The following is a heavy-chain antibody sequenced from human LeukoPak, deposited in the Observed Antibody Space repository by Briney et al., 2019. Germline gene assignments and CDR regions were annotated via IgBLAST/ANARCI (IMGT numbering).Heavy chain of an antibody. CDR1: GYTFTGYY. CDR2: INPNSGNT. CDR3: ARAGGGKYYYDSSGYYYPYYYYMDV. V-gene: IGHV1-8*02. D-gene: IGHD3-22*01. Sequence: ASVKVSCKASGYTFTGYYMHWVRQAPGQGLEWMGWINPNSGNTGYAQKFQGRVTMTRNTSISTAYMELSSLRSEDTAVYYCARAGGGKYYYDSSGYYYPYYYYMDVWGKGTTVTISS. J-gene: IGHJ6*03.